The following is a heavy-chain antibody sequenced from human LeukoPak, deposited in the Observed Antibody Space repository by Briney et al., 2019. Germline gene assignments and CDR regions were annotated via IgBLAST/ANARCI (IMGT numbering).Heavy chain of an antibody. CDR2: IYHSGST. V-gene: IGHV4-38-2*01. D-gene: IGHD3-3*01. Sequence: SGGSLRLSCAASGFTFSSCAMNWIRQPPGKGLEWIGSIYHSGSTHYNPSLNSRVTMSVDTSKNQVSLKLSSVTAADTAVYYCARNEHYDSWSGYLGYFDYWGQGTLVTVSS. CDR1: GFTFSSCAM. J-gene: IGHJ4*02. CDR3: ARNEHYDSWSGYLGYFDY.